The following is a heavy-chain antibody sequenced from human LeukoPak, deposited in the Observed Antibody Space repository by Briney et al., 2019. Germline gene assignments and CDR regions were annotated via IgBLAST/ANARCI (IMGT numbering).Heavy chain of an antibody. Sequence: GGSLRLSCGASGFTFSIYWIHWVRQAPGKGLVWVSRINSDGSSTSYADSVKGRFTISRDNAKNTLYLQMDSLRAKDTAVYFCARTEYSGSYFDNWGQGTLVTVSS. CDR3: ARTEYSGSYFDN. CDR2: INSDGSST. CDR1: GFTFSIYW. D-gene: IGHD1-26*01. V-gene: IGHV3-74*01. J-gene: IGHJ4*02.